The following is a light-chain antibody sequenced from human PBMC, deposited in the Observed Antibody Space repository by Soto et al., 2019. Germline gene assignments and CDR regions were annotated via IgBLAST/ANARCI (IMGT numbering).Light chain of an antibody. CDR3: QQYDENPPIT. CDR1: QDISNY. CDR2: DAS. J-gene: IGKJ5*01. V-gene: IGKV1-33*01. Sequence: DIQMTQSPSSLSASVGDRVTITCQASQDISNYLHWYQQKPGKAPKLLIYDASNLDTGVPSRFCGSGSWTDFTVTISSLQPEDVATYYCQQYDENPPITFGQGTRLEIK.